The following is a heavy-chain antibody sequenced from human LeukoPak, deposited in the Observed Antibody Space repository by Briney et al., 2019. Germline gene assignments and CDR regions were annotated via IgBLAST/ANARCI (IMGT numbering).Heavy chain of an antibody. Sequence: PSETLSLICTVSGVSISSYYWSWLRQPPAKGLEWIGYIYSSGSTNYNPSLKSRVTISVDTSKNQFSLKLTSVTAADTAVYYCASRNDILTGYVFDFWGQGTLVTVSS. CDR1: GVSISSYY. V-gene: IGHV4-4*08. J-gene: IGHJ4*02. CDR3: ASRNDILTGYVFDF. D-gene: IGHD3-9*01. CDR2: IYSSGST.